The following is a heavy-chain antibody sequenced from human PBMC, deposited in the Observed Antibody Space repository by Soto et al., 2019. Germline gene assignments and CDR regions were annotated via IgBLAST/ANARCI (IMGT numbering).Heavy chain of an antibody. Sequence: PGGSLRLSCAASGFIFSDHYMDWVRQAPGKGLEWVSAIGGSGDWTYYADSVKGRFTISRDNSKNTLSLQMISLRAEDTAVYYCAKGVGIYWSDTSAYSALDYGAQGPLVTVSS. J-gene: IGHJ4*02. CDR1: GFIFSDHY. V-gene: IGHV3-23*01. CDR2: IGGSGDWT. CDR3: AKGVGIYWSDTSAYSALDY. D-gene: IGHD3-22*01.